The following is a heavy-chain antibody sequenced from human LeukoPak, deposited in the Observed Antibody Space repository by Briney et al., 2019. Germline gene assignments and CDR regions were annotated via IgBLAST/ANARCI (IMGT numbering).Heavy chain of an antibody. CDR2: ISSDGSIT. V-gene: IGHV3-74*01. D-gene: IGHD6-13*01. Sequence: GGSLRLSCAASGFTFSTYWMHWVRQIPGKGLVWVSRISSDGSITTYADSVKGRFTISRDNAKNTLYLHMNSLRAEDTALYYCTRQLVDEDFDFWGQGTLVTVSS. CDR3: TRQLVDEDFDF. CDR1: GFTFSTYW. J-gene: IGHJ4*02.